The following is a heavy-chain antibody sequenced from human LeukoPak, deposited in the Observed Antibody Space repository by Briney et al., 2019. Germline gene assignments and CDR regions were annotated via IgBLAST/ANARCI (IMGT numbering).Heavy chain of an antibody. J-gene: IGHJ6*02. Sequence: SQTLSLTCAISGDSVPSNSAAWNWIRQSPSRGLEWLGRTYYRSKWYNDYVVSVKSRITINPDTSKNQFSLQLNSVTPEDTAVYYCARENAKYSSGWYADYGMDVWGQGTTVTVSS. CDR3: ARENAKYSSGWYADYGMDV. CDR2: TYYRSKWYN. D-gene: IGHD6-19*01. CDR1: GDSVPSNSAA. V-gene: IGHV6-1*01.